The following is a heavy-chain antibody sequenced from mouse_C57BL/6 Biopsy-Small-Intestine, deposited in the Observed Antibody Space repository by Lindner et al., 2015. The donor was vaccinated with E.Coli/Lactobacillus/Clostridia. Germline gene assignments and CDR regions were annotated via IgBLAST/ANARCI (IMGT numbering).Heavy chain of an antibody. J-gene: IGHJ2*01. V-gene: IGHV14-1*01. CDR3: TPYYYGSSRYFDY. Sequence: VQLQESGAELVKPGASVKLSCTASGFNIKDYYMHWVKQRPEQGLEWIGRIDPEDGDTEYAPKFQGKATMTADTSSNTAYLQLSSLTSGDTAVYYCTPYYYGSSRYFDYWGQGTTLTVSS. CDR1: GFNIKDYY. CDR2: IDPEDGDT. D-gene: IGHD1-1*01.